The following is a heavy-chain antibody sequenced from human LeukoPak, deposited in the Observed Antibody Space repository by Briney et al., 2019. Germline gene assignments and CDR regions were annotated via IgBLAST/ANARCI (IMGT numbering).Heavy chain of an antibody. CDR1: GFIFSRNG. Sequence: GSLRLSCAASGFIFSRNGMHWVRQAPGKGLEWVAFIRYDGSNKYEADTVKGRFTISRDNSNDTLFLQMNSLRAEDSAVYYCAKGSITAAHDLDYWGQGTLVTVSS. V-gene: IGHV3-30*02. J-gene: IGHJ4*02. D-gene: IGHD6-13*01. CDR3: AKGSITAAHDLDY. CDR2: IRYDGSNK.